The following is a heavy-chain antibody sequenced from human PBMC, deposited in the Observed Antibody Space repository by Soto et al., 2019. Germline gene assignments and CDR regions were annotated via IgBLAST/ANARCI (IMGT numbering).Heavy chain of an antibody. CDR1: GFTFSSYS. J-gene: IGHJ6*02. Sequence: GGSLRLSCAASGFTFSSYSMNWVRQAPGKGLEWVSYISSSSSTIYYADSVKGRFTISRDNAKNSLYLQMNSLRDEDTAVYYCARDLPVLEWLFVYYYGMDVWGQGTTVTVSS. CDR2: ISSSSSTI. CDR3: ARDLPVLEWLFVYYYGMDV. V-gene: IGHV3-48*02. D-gene: IGHD3-3*01.